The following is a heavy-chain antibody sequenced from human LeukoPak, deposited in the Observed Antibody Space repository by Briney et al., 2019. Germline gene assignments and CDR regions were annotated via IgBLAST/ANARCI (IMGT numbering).Heavy chain of an antibody. J-gene: IGHJ5*02. CDR3: ARRYYGSGSYSFDP. CDR2: MNPNSGNT. Sequence: ASVKVSCKASGYTFTSYDINWVRQATGQGLEWMGWMNPNSGNTGYAQKFQGRVTIARNTSISTAYMELSSLRSEDTAVYYCARRYYGSGSYSFDPWGQGTLVTVSS. D-gene: IGHD3-10*01. CDR1: GYTFTSYD. V-gene: IGHV1-8*03.